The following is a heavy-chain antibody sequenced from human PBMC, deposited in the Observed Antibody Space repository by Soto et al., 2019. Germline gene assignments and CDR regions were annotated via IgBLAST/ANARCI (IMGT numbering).Heavy chain of an antibody. D-gene: IGHD3-10*01. CDR1: GGTFSSYA. CDR2: IIPIFGTA. J-gene: IGHJ6*02. CDR3: ARDRPSGYGSGSYYGRDYYYGMDV. Sequence: ASVKVSCKSSGGTFSSYAISWVRQAPGQGLEWMGGIIPIFGTANYAQKFQGRVTITADESTSTAYMELSSLRSEDTAVYYCARDRPSGYGSGSYYGRDYYYGMDVWGQGTTVTVSS. V-gene: IGHV1-69*13.